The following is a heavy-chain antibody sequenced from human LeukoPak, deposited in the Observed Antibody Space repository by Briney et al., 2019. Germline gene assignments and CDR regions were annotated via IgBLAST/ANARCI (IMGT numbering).Heavy chain of an antibody. CDR1: GFTFSSYG. V-gene: IGHV3-23*01. J-gene: IGHJ2*01. CDR3: AKKGGTGWYFDL. D-gene: IGHD3-16*01. Sequence: GGSLRLSCAASGFTFSSYGMSWVRQAPGKGLEWVSAISGGVGSTYYADSVKGRFTISRDNSRNTLFLQMNSLRAEDTAVYHCAKKGGTGWYFDLWGRGTLVTVSS. CDR2: ISGGVGST.